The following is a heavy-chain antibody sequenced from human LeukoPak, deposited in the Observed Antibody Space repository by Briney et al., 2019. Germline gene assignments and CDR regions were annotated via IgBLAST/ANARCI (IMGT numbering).Heavy chain of an antibody. D-gene: IGHD5-24*01. Sequence: SETLSLTCTVSGGSISSSSYYWGWIRQPPGKGLEWIGSVYYDGTSYSNPSLTSRAAVFVDTSRDEFSLDLSFVTAADTAVYYCVRHMSTNTGYFDSCGQGTLVSVSS. CDR1: GGSISSSSYY. CDR2: VYYDGTS. CDR3: VRHMSTNTGYFDS. V-gene: IGHV4-39*01. J-gene: IGHJ4*02.